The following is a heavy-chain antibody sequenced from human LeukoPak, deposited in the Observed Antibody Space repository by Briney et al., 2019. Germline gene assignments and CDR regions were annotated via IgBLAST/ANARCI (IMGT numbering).Heavy chain of an antibody. D-gene: IGHD2-15*01. J-gene: IGHJ4*02. V-gene: IGHV3-48*04. CDR3: ARSVPNFSWALDY. Sequence: GGSLRLSCAASVFTFSTYSMNWVRQAPGKGLEWVSYISSSSSTIYYADSVKGRFTISGDNAKNSLYLQMNSLRAEDTAVYYCARSVPNFSWALDYWGQGTLVTVSS. CDR1: VFTFSTYS. CDR2: ISSSSSTI.